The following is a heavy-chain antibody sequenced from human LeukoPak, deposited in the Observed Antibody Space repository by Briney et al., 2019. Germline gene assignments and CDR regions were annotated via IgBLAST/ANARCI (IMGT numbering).Heavy chain of an antibody. CDR3: AKDSSSSWYGGFDY. D-gene: IGHD6-13*01. Sequence: PGGTLRLSCAASGFTFSSCGMSWVRQAPGKGLEWVSALSDSGGSTFYADSVKGRFTISRDNSKNTLYLQMNRLRAEDTALYYCAKDSSSSWYGGFDYWGQGTLVTVSS. J-gene: IGHJ4*02. CDR1: GFTFSSCG. V-gene: IGHV3-23*01. CDR2: LSDSGGST.